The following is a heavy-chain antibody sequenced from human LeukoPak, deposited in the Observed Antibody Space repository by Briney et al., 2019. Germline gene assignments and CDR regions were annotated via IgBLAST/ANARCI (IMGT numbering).Heavy chain of an antibody. D-gene: IGHD3-10*01. Sequence: KTSETLSLTCAVYGGSFSGYYWSWIRQPPGKGLEWIGEINHSGSTNYNPSLKSRVTISVDTSKNQFSLKLSSVTAADTAVYYCARGRYGRYNYYYGMDVWGQGTTVTVSS. V-gene: IGHV4-34*01. CDR2: INHSGST. CDR1: GGSFSGYY. J-gene: IGHJ6*02. CDR3: ARGRYGRYNYYYGMDV.